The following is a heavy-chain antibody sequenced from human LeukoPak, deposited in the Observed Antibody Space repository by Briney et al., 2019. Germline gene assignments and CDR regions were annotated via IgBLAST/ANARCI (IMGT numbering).Heavy chain of an antibody. Sequence: GGSLRLSCAASGFTFSSYSMNWVRQAPGKGLEWVSSISSSSSYIYYADSVKGRFTISRDNAKNSLYLQMNSLRAEDTAVYYCARAGPQPTYYYGSGSYIPDYWGQGTLVTVSS. V-gene: IGHV3-21*01. CDR2: ISSSSSYI. D-gene: IGHD3-10*01. CDR1: GFTFSSYS. CDR3: ARAGPQPTYYYGSGSYIPDY. J-gene: IGHJ4*02.